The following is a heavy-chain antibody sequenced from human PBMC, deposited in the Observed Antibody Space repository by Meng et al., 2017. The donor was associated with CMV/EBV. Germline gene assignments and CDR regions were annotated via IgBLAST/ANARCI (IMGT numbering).Heavy chain of an antibody. CDR3: ARWSSLTGTRGNWFDP. CDR1: GYTFTSYG. CDR2: ISAYNGNT. V-gene: IGHV1-18*01. Sequence: ASVKVFCKASGYTFTSYGISWVRQAPGQGLEWMGWISAYNGNTNYAQKLQGRVTMTTDTSTSTAYMELRSLRSDDTAVYYCARWSSLTGTRGNWFDPWGQGTLVTVSS. J-gene: IGHJ5*02. D-gene: IGHD1-7*01.